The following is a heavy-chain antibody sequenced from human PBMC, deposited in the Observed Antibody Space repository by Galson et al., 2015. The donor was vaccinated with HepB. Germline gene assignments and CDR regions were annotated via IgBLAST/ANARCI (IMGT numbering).Heavy chain of an antibody. CDR2: TSPHNRDT. CDR3: ARGALVVAVGATQNNWFDP. J-gene: IGHJ5*02. Sequence: SVKVSCKASGYTFSSYSITWVRQAPGQGLEWVGWTSPHNRDTNYAQNFQGRVTMTTDTSTSTAYMELRSLRSDDTAVYYCARGALVVAVGATQNNWFDPWGRGTLVTVSS. D-gene: IGHD2-15*01. V-gene: IGHV1-18*01. CDR1: GYTFSSYS.